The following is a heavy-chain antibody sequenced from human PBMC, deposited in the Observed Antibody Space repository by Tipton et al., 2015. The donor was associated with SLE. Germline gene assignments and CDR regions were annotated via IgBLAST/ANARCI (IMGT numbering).Heavy chain of an antibody. J-gene: IGHJ5*02. V-gene: IGHV3-23*01. CDR1: GFTFSGYA. CDR3: AKGGIQLWLDN. D-gene: IGHD5-18*01. Sequence: SLRLSCAASGFTFSGYATSWVRQAPGKGLEWVSSISGDGDSTFYSDSVKGRFTISRDNSKKTLYLQMNNPSAADTAVYYCAKGGIQLWLDNWGQGTLVTVSS. CDR2: ISGDGDST.